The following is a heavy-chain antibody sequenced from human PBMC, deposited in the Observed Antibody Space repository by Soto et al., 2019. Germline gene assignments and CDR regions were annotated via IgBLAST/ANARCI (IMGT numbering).Heavy chain of an antibody. Sequence: PGGSLRLSCAASGFTFSSYAMSWVRQAPGKGLEWVSAISGSGGSTYYADSVKGRFTISRDNSKNTLYLQMNSLRAEDTAVYYCAKDPRRTVDIVATIEGYFDYWGQGTLVTVSS. CDR1: GFTFSSYA. CDR2: ISGSGGST. D-gene: IGHD5-12*01. V-gene: IGHV3-23*01. J-gene: IGHJ4*02. CDR3: AKDPRRTVDIVATIEGYFDY.